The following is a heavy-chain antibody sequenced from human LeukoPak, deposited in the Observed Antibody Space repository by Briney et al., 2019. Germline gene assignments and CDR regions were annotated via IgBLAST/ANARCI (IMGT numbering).Heavy chain of an antibody. CDR2: INHSGRT. Sequence: SETLSLTCAVYGGSFSGYYWSWIRPPPGKGLEWIGEINHSGRTNYNPSLRRRVTISVDTSKNQFSLTLSSVTAADTAVYYCARGPAAAGTKNYGYYYYHIDVWGKGTTVTVS. D-gene: IGHD6-13*01. CDR3: ARGPAAAGTKNYGYYYYHIDV. CDR1: GGSFSGYY. J-gene: IGHJ6*03. V-gene: IGHV4-34*01.